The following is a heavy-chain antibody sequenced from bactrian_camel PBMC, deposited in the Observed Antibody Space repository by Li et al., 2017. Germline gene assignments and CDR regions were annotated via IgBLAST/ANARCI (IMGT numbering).Heavy chain of an antibody. D-gene: IGHD6*01. Sequence: VQLVESGGGSVNPGRNLTLSCTGYILPSPCVAWFRQAPGKEREGIASVFGGGVGTAYADSVRGRFTISHENAKNTLILQMNSLKTEDTARYFCGTSGLLTYWGQGTQVTVS. J-gene: IGHJ4*01. V-gene: IGHV3S40*01. CDR3: GTSGLLTY. CDR2: VFGGGVGT. CDR1: GYILPSPC.